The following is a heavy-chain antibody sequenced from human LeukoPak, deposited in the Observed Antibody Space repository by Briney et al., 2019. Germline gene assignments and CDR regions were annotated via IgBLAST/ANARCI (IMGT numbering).Heavy chain of an antibody. D-gene: IGHD2-2*01. J-gene: IGHJ6*04. CDR1: GYSFTSYW. CDR2: IYPGDSDT. CDR3: ARVVPAAPASGIYHKGLDV. V-gene: IGHV5-51*01. Sequence: GESLKISCKGSGYSFTSYWIGWVRQMPGKGLEWMGIIYPGDSDTRYSPSFQGQVTISADKSISTAYLQWSSLKASDTAMYYCARVVPAAPASGIYHKGLDVWGKGTTVTVSS.